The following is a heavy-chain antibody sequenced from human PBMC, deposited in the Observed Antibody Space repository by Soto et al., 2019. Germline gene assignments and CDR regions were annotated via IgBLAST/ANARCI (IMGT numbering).Heavy chain of an antibody. D-gene: IGHD2-2*01. Sequence: GGSLRLSCAASGFIFSSYWMTWVLQAPGKGLEWVANIKEDGSEEHYVGSVKGRFTISRDNAKNSLYLQMNSLGAEDTAVYYCVRYAWLAEWGRGTLVTVSS. CDR3: VRYAWLAE. J-gene: IGHJ4*02. CDR1: GFIFSSYW. V-gene: IGHV3-7*01. CDR2: IKEDGSEE.